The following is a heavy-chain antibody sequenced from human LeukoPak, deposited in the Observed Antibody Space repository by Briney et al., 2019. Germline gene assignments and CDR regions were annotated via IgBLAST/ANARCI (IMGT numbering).Heavy chain of an antibody. J-gene: IGHJ4*02. V-gene: IGHV3-7*01. CDR2: IKQDESEK. CDR1: GFIFSSYW. Sequence: GGSLRLSCAASGFIFSSYWMGWVRQAPGKGLEWVANIKQDESEKYYVGSVKGRFTISRDNAKNSLYLQMNSLRDEDTAVYYCARLGGPVIIWGTGYFDYWGQGALVTVSS. CDR3: ARLGGPVIIWGTGYFDY. D-gene: IGHD3-10*01.